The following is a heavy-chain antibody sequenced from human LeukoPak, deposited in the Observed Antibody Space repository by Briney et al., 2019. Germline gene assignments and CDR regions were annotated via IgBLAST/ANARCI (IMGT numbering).Heavy chain of an antibody. D-gene: IGHD3-16*02. CDR3: AKEVSRYPHPFDY. CDR2: IRYDGSNK. V-gene: IGHV3-30*02. CDR1: GFNFRSYA. Sequence: GGSLRLSCAVSGFNFRSYAMHWVRQAPGKGLEWVAFIRYDGSNKYYADSVKGRFTIPRDNSKNTLYLQMNSLRAEDTAVYYCAKEVSRYPHPFDYWGQGTLVTVSS. J-gene: IGHJ4*02.